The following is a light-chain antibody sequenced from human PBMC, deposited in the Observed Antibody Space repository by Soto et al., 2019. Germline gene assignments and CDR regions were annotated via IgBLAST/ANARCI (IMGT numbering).Light chain of an antibody. Sequence: DIVLTQSPGTVSLSPGERAALYCRASQSVSSRYFAWYQQKPGQAPRLLIYGASSRAIGIPDRFSGSASGTDFTLTISSLEPEDFAVYYCQHYGSSRTFGQGTKVDIK. J-gene: IGKJ1*01. CDR3: QHYGSSRT. V-gene: IGKV3-20*01. CDR2: GAS. CDR1: QSVSSRY.